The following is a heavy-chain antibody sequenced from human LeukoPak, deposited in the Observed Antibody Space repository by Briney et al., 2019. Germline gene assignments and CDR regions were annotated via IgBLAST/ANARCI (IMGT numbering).Heavy chain of an antibody. D-gene: IGHD2-2*02. J-gene: IGHJ5*02. Sequence: GASVKVSCKASGYTFTGYYMHWVRQAPGQGLEWMGWINPNSGGTNYAQKFQGRVTMTRDTSSSTAYMELSRLRSDDTAVYYCARAVYCSSTSCYRNWFDPWGQGTLVTVSS. CDR1: GYTFTGYY. CDR2: INPNSGGT. CDR3: ARAVYCSSTSCYRNWFDP. V-gene: IGHV1-2*02.